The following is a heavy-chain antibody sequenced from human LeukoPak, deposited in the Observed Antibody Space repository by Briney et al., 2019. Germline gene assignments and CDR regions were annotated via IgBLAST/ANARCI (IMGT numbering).Heavy chain of an antibody. D-gene: IGHD6-19*01. CDR3: ARAGIYSSADAFDI. CDR2: IKQDGSEK. J-gene: IGHJ3*02. Sequence: GGSLRLSCAASGFTFSSYWMSWVRQAPGKGLEWVANIKQDGSEKYYVDSVKGRFTISRDNAKNSLYLQMNSLRAEDTAVHYCARAGIYSSADAFDIWGQGTMVTVSS. V-gene: IGHV3-7*01. CDR1: GFTFSSYW.